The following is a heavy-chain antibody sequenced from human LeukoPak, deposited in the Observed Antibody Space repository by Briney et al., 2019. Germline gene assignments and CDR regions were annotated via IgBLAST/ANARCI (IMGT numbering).Heavy chain of an antibody. Sequence: GGSLRLSCAASGFTLSSYAMHWVRQAPGKGLEYVSAISSNGGSTYYANSVKGRFTISRDNSKNTLYLQMGSLRAEDMAVYYCTTSDINYRPFDNWGQGTLVTVSS. CDR3: TTSDINYRPFDN. CDR1: GFTLSSYA. D-gene: IGHD4-11*01. J-gene: IGHJ4*02. CDR2: ISSNGGST. V-gene: IGHV3-64*01.